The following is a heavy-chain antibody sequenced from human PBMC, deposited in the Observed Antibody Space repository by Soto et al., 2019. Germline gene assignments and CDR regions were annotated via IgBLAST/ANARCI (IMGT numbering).Heavy chain of an antibody. V-gene: IGHV5-10-1*01. Sequence: GESLKISCKGSGYSFTSYWISWVRQMPGKGLEWMGRIDPSDSYTNYSPSFQGHVTISADKSISTAYLQWSSLKASDTAMYYCASMAAGGTGYYYCGMGVWGRGTRVTV. J-gene: IGHJ6*02. CDR2: IDPSDSYT. CDR1: GYSFTSYW. D-gene: IGHD6-13*01. CDR3: ASMAAGGTGYYYCGMGV.